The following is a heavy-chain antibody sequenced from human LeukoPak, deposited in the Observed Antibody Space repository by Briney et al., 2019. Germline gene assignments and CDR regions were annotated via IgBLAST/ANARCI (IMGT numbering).Heavy chain of an antibody. D-gene: IGHD1-1*01. CDR3: AKDRTGTTGADWFDP. J-gene: IGHJ5*02. V-gene: IGHV3-9*01. Sequence: GGSLRLSCAASGFTFNDYAMHWVRQAPGKGLEGVSGISWNSGNIGYADSVKGRFTISRDNSRNTLSLQMNSLRADDTAVYYCAKDRTGTTGADWFDPWGQGTLVTVSS. CDR1: GFTFNDYA. CDR2: ISWNSGNI.